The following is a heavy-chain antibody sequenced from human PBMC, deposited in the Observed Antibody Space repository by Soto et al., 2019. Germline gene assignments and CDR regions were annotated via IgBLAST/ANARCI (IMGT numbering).Heavy chain of an antibody. D-gene: IGHD2-2*01. J-gene: IGHJ5*02. CDR3: ALIKDCSRTDCFLASFDP. V-gene: IGHV2-26*01. CDR1: GLSLSNGKLG. CDR2: IFSNDEK. Sequence: GSGPTLVNPTETLTLTCTVSGLSLSNGKLGVSWIRQPPGKALEWLAHIFSNDEKSYSTSLNSRLTISKDTSKSQVVLTMTNMGPVDSGTYYCALIKDCSRTDCFLASFDPWGQGTLVTVSS.